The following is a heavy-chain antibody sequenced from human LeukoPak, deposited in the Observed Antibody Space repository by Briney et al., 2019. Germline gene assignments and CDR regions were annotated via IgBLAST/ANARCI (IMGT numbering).Heavy chain of an antibody. Sequence: PGGSLRLSCAASGFTFSSYSMNWVRQAPGKGLEWVGRIKSKVHGETSDYAAPVKGRFTISRDDSKNTLYLQMNSLKIEDTAVYYCSAGVGVTGADYWGQGTLVIVSS. CDR1: GFTFSSYS. D-gene: IGHD1-26*01. V-gene: IGHV3-15*01. J-gene: IGHJ4*02. CDR3: SAGVGVTGADY. CDR2: IKSKVHGETS.